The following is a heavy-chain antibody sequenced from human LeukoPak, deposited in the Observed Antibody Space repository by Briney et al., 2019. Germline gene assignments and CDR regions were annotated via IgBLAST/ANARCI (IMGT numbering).Heavy chain of an antibody. CDR2: IYYSGST. Sequence: SETLSLTCTVSGGSVSSGTYYWSWIRQPPGKGLEWIGDIYYSGSTKHDPSLKSRVTMSLDTSKNQISLKLSSITAADTAVYYCARILIAAAAYGYWGQGTLVTVSS. CDR1: GGSVSSGTYY. CDR3: ARILIAAAAYGY. V-gene: IGHV4-61*01. J-gene: IGHJ4*02. D-gene: IGHD6-13*01.